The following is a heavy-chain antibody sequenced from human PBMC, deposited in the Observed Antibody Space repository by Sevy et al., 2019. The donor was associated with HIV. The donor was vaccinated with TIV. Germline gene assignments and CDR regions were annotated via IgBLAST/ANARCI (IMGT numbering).Heavy chain of an antibody. Sequence: ASVKVSCKASGYTFTDNYVHWVRQAPGQGLEWMGRINPKSGGTKYAQNFRGRFTMTRDTSISTAYMEVTRLRFDDTALYYCAREAGSTYYGLIDFWGQGSLVTVSS. J-gene: IGHJ4*02. D-gene: IGHD1-26*01. CDR1: GYTFTDNY. CDR2: INPKSGGT. V-gene: IGHV1-2*06. CDR3: AREAGSTYYGLIDF.